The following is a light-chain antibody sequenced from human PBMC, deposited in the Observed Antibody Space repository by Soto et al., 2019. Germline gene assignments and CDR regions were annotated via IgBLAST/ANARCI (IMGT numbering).Light chain of an antibody. CDR1: QSVSSSY. CDR3: HHYCSSPPT. CDR2: GAS. J-gene: IGKJ4*01. V-gene: IGKV3-20*01. Sequence: EIVLTQSPGTLSLSPGERATLSCRASQSVSSSYLAWYQQKPGQAPRLLIYGASSRATGIPDRFSGSGSGTDFTLTISRLEPEDFAVYYCHHYCSSPPTFGGGTKVEIK.